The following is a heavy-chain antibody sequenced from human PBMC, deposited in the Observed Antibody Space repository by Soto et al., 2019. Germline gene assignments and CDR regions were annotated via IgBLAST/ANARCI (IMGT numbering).Heavy chain of an antibody. D-gene: IGHD6-19*01. J-gene: IGHJ4*02. V-gene: IGHV4-59*01. Sequence: QVQLQESGPGLVKPSETLSLTCTVSGGSISAYYWNWVRQPPGKGLEWIGNIYYTGSTNYNPSLKSRVTISVDTSKNQYALRRSSVTAVDTAVYYCARPSVAGTWGPFDYWGQGTLVTVSS. CDR3: ARPSVAGTWGPFDY. CDR1: GGSISAYY. CDR2: IYYTGST.